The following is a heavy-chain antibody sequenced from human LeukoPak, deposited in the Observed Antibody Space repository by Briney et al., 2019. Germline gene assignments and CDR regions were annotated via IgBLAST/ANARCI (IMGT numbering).Heavy chain of an antibody. CDR2: INTNTGNP. CDR1: GYTFTSYA. Sequence: GASVKVSCKASGYTFTSYAMNWVRQAPGRGLEWMGWINTNTGNPTYAQGFTGRFVFSLDTSVSTAYLQISSLKAEDTAVYYCARDIAVAGTENFDYWGQGTLVTVSS. D-gene: IGHD6-19*01. V-gene: IGHV7-4-1*02. CDR3: ARDIAVAGTENFDY. J-gene: IGHJ4*02.